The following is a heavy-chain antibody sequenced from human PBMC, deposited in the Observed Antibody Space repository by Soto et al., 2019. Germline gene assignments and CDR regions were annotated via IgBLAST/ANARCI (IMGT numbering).Heavy chain of an antibody. D-gene: IGHD6-13*01. V-gene: IGHV4-34*01. Sequence: SETLSLTCAVYGGSFSGYYWNWIRQSPGKGLEWIGEINHSGGTNYNPSLKSRVTISVDTSKNRFSLKLRSVTAADTAVYYCASTKYNSSWENDYWGQGTLVTVSS. CDR2: INHSGGT. CDR3: ASTKYNSSWENDY. CDR1: GGSFSGYY. J-gene: IGHJ4*02.